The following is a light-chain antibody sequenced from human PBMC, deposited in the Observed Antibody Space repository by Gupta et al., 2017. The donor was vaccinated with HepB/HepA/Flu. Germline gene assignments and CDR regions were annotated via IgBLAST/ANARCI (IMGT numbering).Light chain of an antibody. J-gene: IGLJ2*01. CDR3: SSFRTGSTLVV. V-gene: IGLV2-14*03. CDR1: SSDVGGFNS. Sequence: QSALTQPASVSGSPGQSITISCTGSSSDVGGFNSVSWYQQYPGRAPKLLIYDVSNRPSGVSYRFFGSKSGNTASLTSSGLQAEDDADYYCSSFRTGSTLVVFGGGTKVTVL. CDR2: DVS.